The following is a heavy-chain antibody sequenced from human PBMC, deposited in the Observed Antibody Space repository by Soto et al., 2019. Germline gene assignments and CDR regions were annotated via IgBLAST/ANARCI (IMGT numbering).Heavy chain of an antibody. V-gene: IGHV5-51*01. CDR2: IYPDDSDT. CDR3: ARHQGEQSAFDI. CDR1: GYDFTFYW. J-gene: IGHJ3*02. D-gene: IGHD3-16*01. Sequence: GESLNISCEASGYDFTFYWIGWVRQLPGKGLEWMGIIYPDDSDTRYSPSFQGQVTISADKSITTAFLQWSSLEASDTGMYYCARHQGEQSAFDIWGQGTMVTVSS.